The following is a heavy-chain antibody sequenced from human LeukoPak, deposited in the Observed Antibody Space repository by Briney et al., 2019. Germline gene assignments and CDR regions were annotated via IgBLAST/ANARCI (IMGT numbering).Heavy chain of an antibody. V-gene: IGHV1-3*01. CDR3: ARFQQLVRVPFDY. CDR1: GYTFSSYA. J-gene: IGHJ4*02. Sequence: ASVKVSCKASGYTFSSYAMHWVRQAPGQRLEWMGWINAGNGNTKYSQKFQGRVTMTTDTSTSTAYMELRSLRSDDTAVYYCARFQQLVRVPFDYWGQGTLVTVSS. CDR2: INAGNGNT. D-gene: IGHD6-13*01.